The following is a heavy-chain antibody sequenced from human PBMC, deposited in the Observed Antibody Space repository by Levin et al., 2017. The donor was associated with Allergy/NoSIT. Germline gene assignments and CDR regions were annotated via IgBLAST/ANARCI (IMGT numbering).Heavy chain of an antibody. J-gene: IGHJ4*02. Sequence: GESLKISCVAPGFTFSKYWMSWVRQAPGKGLEWVGNINYNGSEKYYADSVEGRFTISRDNAKNSVYLQMNSLRVEDTAVYYCTRDRGGSDWGQGTLVAVSS. D-gene: IGHD5-24*01. V-gene: IGHV3-7*01. CDR2: INYNGSEK. CDR3: TRDRGGSD. CDR1: GFTFSKYW.